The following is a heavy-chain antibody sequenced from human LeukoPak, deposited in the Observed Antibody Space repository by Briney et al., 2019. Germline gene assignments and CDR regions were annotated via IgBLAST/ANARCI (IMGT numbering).Heavy chain of an antibody. J-gene: IGHJ6*02. CDR3: ARDNGFGELGPHGMDV. D-gene: IGHD3-10*01. Sequence: IYYSGSTYYNPSLKSRVTISVDTSKNQFSLKLSSVTAADTAVYYCARDNGFGELGPHGMDVWGQGTTVTVSS. CDR2: IYYSGST. V-gene: IGHV4-39*07.